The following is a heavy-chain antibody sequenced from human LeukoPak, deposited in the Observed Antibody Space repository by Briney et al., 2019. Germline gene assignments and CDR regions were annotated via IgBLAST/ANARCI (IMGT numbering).Heavy chain of an antibody. CDR3: ASSSSGLHDY. D-gene: IGHD3-22*01. CDR2: INHSGGT. CDR1: GGSFSGYY. Sequence: SETLSLTCAVYGGSFSGYYWSWIRQPPGKGLEWIGEINHSGGTNYNPSLKSRVTISVDTSKNQFSLKLSSVTAADTAVYYCASSSSGLHDYWGQGTLVTVSS. J-gene: IGHJ4*02. V-gene: IGHV4-34*01.